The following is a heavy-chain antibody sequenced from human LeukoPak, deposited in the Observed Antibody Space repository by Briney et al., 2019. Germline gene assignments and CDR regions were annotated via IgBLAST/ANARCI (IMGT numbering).Heavy chain of an antibody. CDR1: GGSISSGGYY. CDR3: ARVSSGYDLVQYYFDY. D-gene: IGHD5-12*01. V-gene: IGHV4-30-2*01. CDR2: IYHSGST. J-gene: IGHJ4*02. Sequence: SQTLSLTCTVSGGSISSGGYYWSWIRQPPGKGLEWIGYIYHSGSTYYNPSLKSRVTISVDRSKNQFSLKLSSVTAADTAVYYCARVSSGYDLVQYYFDYWGQGTLVTVSS.